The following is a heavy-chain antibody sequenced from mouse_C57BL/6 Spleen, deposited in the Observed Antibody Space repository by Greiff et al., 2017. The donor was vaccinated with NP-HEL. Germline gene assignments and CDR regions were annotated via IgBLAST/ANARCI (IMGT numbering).Heavy chain of an antibody. CDR1: GYAFSSSW. CDR2: IYPGDGDT. V-gene: IGHV1-82*01. J-gene: IGHJ3*01. D-gene: IGHD2-3*01. Sequence: VKLQQSGPELVKPGASVKISCKASGYAFSSSWMNWVKQRPGKGLEWIGRIYPGDGDTNYNGKFKGKATLTADKSSSTAYMQLSSLTSEDSAVYFCARGGWLLQNWGQGTLVTVSA. CDR3: ARGGWLLQN.